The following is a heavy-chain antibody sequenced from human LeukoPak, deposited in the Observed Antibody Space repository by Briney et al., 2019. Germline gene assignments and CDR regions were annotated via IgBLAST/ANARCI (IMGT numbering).Heavy chain of an antibody. J-gene: IGHJ4*02. Sequence: SETLSPTCAVYGGSFSGYCWSWIRQPPGKGLEWIGEINHSGSTNYNPSLKSRVTISVDTSKNQFSLKLSSVTAADTAVYYCARGRNDFWSGYYPNTFDYWGQGTLVTVSS. D-gene: IGHD3-3*01. V-gene: IGHV4-34*01. CDR1: GGSFSGYC. CDR2: INHSGST. CDR3: ARGRNDFWSGYYPNTFDY.